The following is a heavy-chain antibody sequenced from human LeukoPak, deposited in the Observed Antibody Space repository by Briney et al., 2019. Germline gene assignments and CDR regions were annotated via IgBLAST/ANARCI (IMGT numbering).Heavy chain of an antibody. J-gene: IGHJ4*02. V-gene: IGHV4-30-2*01. CDR1: GGSISSGGYY. D-gene: IGHD1-26*01. Sequence: SETLSLTCTVSGGSISSGGYYWSWIRQPPGQGLEWIVYIYHSGSTYYNPSLKSRVTISVDRSKNQFSLKLSSVTAADTAVYYCAIFGSYRGEGSRRVDYWGQGTLVTVSS. CDR2: IYHSGST. CDR3: AIFGSYRGEGSRRVDY.